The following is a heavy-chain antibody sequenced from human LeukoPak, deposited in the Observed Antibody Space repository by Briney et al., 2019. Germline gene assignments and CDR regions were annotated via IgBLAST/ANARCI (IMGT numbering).Heavy chain of an antibody. CDR2: IYHSGST. Sequence: PSETLSLTCTVSGGSISSGGYYWSWIRQPPGKGLEWIGYIYHSGSTYYNPSLKSRVTISVDRSKNQFSLKLSSVTAADTAVYYCASLTGSVSDYWGQGTLVTVSS. D-gene: IGHD1-14*01. J-gene: IGHJ4*02. CDR1: GGSISSGGYY. V-gene: IGHV4-30-2*01. CDR3: ASLTGSVSDY.